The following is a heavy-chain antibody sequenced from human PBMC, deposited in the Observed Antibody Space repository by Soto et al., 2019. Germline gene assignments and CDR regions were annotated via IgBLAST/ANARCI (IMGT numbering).Heavy chain of an antibody. CDR2: INAGNGNT. D-gene: IGHD6-6*01. CDR3: ARERYSSSSGRNWFDP. J-gene: IGHJ5*02. Sequence: VASVKVSCKASGYTFTSYAMHWVRQAPGQRLEWMGWINAGNGNTKYSQKFQGRVTITRDTSASTAYMELSSLRSEDTAVYYCARERYSSSSGRNWFDPWGQGTLVTVSS. CDR1: GYTFTSYA. V-gene: IGHV1-3*01.